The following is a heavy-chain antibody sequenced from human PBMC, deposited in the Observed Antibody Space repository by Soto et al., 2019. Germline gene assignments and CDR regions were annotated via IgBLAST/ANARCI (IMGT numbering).Heavy chain of an antibody. Sequence: QLVQSGAEVKRPGSSVKVSCRASGGNLSTYKISWVRQAPGQGLQWLGAIIPMSGTATYAQKFQGRVTFSADESMRTAYMDLGGLRSEDTAVYYCARELHYYDNSDEVRVAFDIWGQGTMVTVSS. V-gene: IGHV1-69*01. CDR1: GGNLSTYK. D-gene: IGHD3-22*01. CDR3: ARELHYYDNSDEVRVAFDI. J-gene: IGHJ3*02. CDR2: IIPMSGTA.